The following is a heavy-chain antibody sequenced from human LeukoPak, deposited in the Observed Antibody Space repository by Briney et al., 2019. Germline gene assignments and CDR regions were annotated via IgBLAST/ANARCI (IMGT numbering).Heavy chain of an antibody. D-gene: IGHD3-3*01. Sequence: TSETLSLTCGVSGGSVINTNWWTWVRQPPGKGLEWIGEVHLGGRTNYNPSLESRLTMSVDVSENQVSLKLTSVTAADTAVYYCAREGGFYRPLDYSGQGTLVTVSS. CDR3: AREGGFYRPLDY. CDR2: VHLGGRT. V-gene: IGHV4-4*02. CDR1: GGSVINTNW. J-gene: IGHJ4*02.